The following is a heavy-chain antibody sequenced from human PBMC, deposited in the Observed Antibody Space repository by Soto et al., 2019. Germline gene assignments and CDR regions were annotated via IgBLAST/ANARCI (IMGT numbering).Heavy chain of an antibody. CDR2: IYYSGST. CDR3: ARLRDTAMAPYFDY. D-gene: IGHD5-18*01. CDR1: GGSISRYY. V-gene: IGHV4-59*08. Sequence: PXXTLSLPYTVSGGSISRYYWGWIPQPPGKGLEWIGYIYYSGSTNYNPPLKSRVTISVDTSKNQFSLKLSSVTAADTAVYYCARLRDTAMAPYFDYWGQGTLVTVSS. J-gene: IGHJ4*02.